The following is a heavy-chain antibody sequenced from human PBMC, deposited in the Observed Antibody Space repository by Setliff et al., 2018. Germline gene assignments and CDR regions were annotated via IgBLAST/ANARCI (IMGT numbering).Heavy chain of an antibody. CDR3: ARGGGSVLPNYYYFNYMDV. Sequence: SETLSLTCAVYGGSFSGYYWSWIRQSPEKGLEWIGEISHSGNTNYNPSLKSRVTISIDTSKNQFSLQLTSVTAADTAIYYCARGGGSVLPNYYYFNYMDVWGKGTTVTVSS. D-gene: IGHD2-15*01. J-gene: IGHJ6*03. CDR2: ISHSGNT. CDR1: GGSFSGYY. V-gene: IGHV4-34*01.